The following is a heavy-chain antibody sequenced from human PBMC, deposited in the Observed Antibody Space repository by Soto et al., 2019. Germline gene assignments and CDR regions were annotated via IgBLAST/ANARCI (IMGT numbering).Heavy chain of an antibody. CDR3: KKDQRYYP. CDR1: VFTFSTYG. J-gene: IGHJ5*02. V-gene: IGHV3-23*01. D-gene: IGHD3-10*01. Sequence: WGSLRLACASSVFTFSTYGMNWVRQAPGKGLDWVSAISGSGVTTYYADCVKGRFTISRDNSKNTLYLQMNNLGSEDTAIYYCKKDQRYYPWGQGTMVTVSS. CDR2: ISGSGVTT.